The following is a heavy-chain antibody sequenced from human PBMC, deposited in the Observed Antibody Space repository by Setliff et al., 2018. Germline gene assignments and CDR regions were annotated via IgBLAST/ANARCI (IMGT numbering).Heavy chain of an antibody. J-gene: IGHJ6*02. D-gene: IGHD3-3*01. Sequence: SLTCNVSGVSISSYYWSWIRQPPGKGLESIGYIQKSGSTNYNPSLMSRVSISVDTSKNQFSLKLRSVTAADTAVYYCARLSWNGLRYYGLDVWGQGTTVTVSS. CDR3: ARLSWNGLRYYGLDV. V-gene: IGHV4-59*01. CDR2: IQKSGST. CDR1: GVSISSYY.